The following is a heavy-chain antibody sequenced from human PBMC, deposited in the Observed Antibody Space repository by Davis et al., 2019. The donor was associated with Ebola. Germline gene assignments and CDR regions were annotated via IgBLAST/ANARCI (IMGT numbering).Heavy chain of an antibody. CDR1: CYTFTGHY. D-gene: IGHD2-15*01. V-gene: IGHV1-2*06. Sequence: SVPVSCMPSCYTFTGHYMHRVRLPPGQAPVSMGRINSNSGSTNYAQKFQGRVTMTRDTSISTAYMELSRLRSDDTAVYYCARALGYCSGGSCRTPVDYWGQGTLVTVSS. J-gene: IGHJ4*02. CDR2: INSNSGST. CDR3: ARALGYCSGGSCRTPVDY.